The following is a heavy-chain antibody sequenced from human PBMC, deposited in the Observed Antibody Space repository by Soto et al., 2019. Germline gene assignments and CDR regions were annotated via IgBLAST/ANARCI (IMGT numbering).Heavy chain of an antibody. D-gene: IGHD2-21*01. CDR3: ARHGGEGTFDY. V-gene: IGHV3-53*01. CDR2: IHSGGNT. Sequence: EVQLAESGGGLIQPGGSLRLSCVVSGFTVSSNYMNWVRQAPGKGLEWVSVIHSGGNTYHADSVKGRFTISRDNSKNTVYLQMNRLRAEDTAVYYCARHGGEGTFDYWGQGTLVTVSS. CDR1: GFTVSSNY. J-gene: IGHJ4*02.